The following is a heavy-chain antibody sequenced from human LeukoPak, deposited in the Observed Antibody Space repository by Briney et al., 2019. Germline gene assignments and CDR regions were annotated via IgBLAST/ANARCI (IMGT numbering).Heavy chain of an antibody. CDR2: IYYSGST. CDR1: GGSISSGGYY. J-gene: IGHJ6*02. Sequence: SETLSLTCTVSGGSISSGGYYWSWIRQHPGKGLEWIGYIYYSGSTYYNPSLKSRVTISVDTSKNQFSLKLSSVTAADTAVYYCARDVPASTAAKTRYYYGMDVWGQGTTVTVSS. CDR3: ARDVPASTAAKTRYYYGMDV. D-gene: IGHD6-13*01. V-gene: IGHV4-31*03.